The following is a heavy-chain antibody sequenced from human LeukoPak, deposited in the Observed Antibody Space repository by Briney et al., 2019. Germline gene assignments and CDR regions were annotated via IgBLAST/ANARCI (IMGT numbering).Heavy chain of an antibody. D-gene: IGHD3-16*01. Sequence: SETLSLTCTVSSYSISSGYYWGWIRQPPGKGLEWFGSLYHGEKTYYNPSLKSRVSMSEDTSINHFSLRLSSVTAADTAVYYCARSGFGVNAFDIWGQGTMVTVSS. J-gene: IGHJ3*02. CDR3: ARSGFGVNAFDI. CDR1: SYSISSGYY. V-gene: IGHV4-38-2*02. CDR2: LYHGEKT.